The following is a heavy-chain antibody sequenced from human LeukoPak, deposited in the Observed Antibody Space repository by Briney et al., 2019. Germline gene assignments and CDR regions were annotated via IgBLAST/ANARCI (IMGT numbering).Heavy chain of an antibody. J-gene: IGHJ4*02. CDR2: INHSGST. D-gene: IGHD3-10*01. Sequence: PSETLSLTCAVYGGSFSGYYWSWIRQPPGKGLEWIGEINHSGSTNYNPSLKSRVTISVDTSKNQFSLKLSSVTAADTAVYYCTRDQFGSGNFDYWGQGTLVTVSS. CDR3: TRDQFGSGNFDY. CDR1: GGSFSGYY. V-gene: IGHV4-34*01.